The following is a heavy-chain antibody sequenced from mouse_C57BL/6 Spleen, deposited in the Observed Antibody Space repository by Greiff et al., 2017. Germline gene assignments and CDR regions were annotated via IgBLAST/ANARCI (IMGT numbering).Heavy chain of an antibody. CDR3: ARSYYGNYGWFAY. CDR1: GYTFTDYY. D-gene: IGHD2-1*01. Sequence: VQLKQSGPELVKPGASVKISCKASGYTFTDYYMNWVKQSHGKSLEWIGDINPNNGGTSYNQKFKGKATLTEDTSSSTAYMEIRRLTSEYSAVYYCARSYYGNYGWFAYWGQGTLVTVSA. V-gene: IGHV1-26*01. CDR2: INPNNGGT. J-gene: IGHJ3*01.